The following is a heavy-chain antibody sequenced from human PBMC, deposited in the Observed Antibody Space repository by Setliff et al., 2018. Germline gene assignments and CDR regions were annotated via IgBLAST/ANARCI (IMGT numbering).Heavy chain of an antibody. CDR2: IDRSGNT. J-gene: IGHJ4*02. D-gene: IGHD3-10*01. CDR3: ARSLGSGSYYGSRPFHSDY. V-gene: IGHV4-61*09. CDR1: GDSISTGINY. Sequence: SETLSLTCTVSGDSISTGINYWSWIRQPAGKGLEWIGHIDRSGNTNFNPSLKSRVTISGDRSKNQFSLELSSVTAVDTAVYYCARSLGSGSYYGSRPFHSDYWGQGIQVTVSS.